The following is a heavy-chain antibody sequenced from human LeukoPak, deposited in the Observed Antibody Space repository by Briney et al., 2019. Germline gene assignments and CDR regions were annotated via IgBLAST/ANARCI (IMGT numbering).Heavy chain of an antibody. CDR3: ARDRTDGRSDAFDI. V-gene: IGHV1-69*01. CDR2: IIPIFGTA. J-gene: IGHJ3*02. Sequence: SVKVSCKASGGTFSSYAISWVRQAPGQGLEWMGGIIPIFGTANYAQKFQGRVTITADESTSTAYMELSSLRSEDTAVYYCARDRTDGRSDAFDIWGQGAMVTVSS. D-gene: IGHD1-1*01. CDR1: GGTFSSYA.